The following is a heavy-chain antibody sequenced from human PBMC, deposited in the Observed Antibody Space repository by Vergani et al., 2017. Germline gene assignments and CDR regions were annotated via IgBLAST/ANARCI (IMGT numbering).Heavy chain of an antibody. J-gene: IGHJ6*03. V-gene: IGHV5-51*01. CDR1: GYNFDIYW. Sequence: EMQLVQSGAEVRKPGESVKISCRTSGYNFDIYWIGWVRQMPGQGLEWMGMIYPGNSETRNNPSFRGQVTMSVDKSISTAYLQWSSLKASDSAMYYCARVYCRGMSCAGTDYFYHIDVWGKGTTVTVS. CDR2: IYPGNSET. CDR3: ARVYCRGMSCAGTDYFYHIDV. D-gene: IGHD3/OR15-3a*01.